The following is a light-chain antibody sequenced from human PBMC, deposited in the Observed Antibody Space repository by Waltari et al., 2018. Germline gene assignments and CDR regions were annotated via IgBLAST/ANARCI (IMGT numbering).Light chain of an antibody. CDR1: QGISSY. Sequence: DIQLTQSPSLLSASVGDRVTITCRASQGISSYLVWYQQKPGKAPKVLISAASTLQTGVPSRVSGSGSGTEFTLTISSLQPEDFATYYCQQVNGYPLTFGGGTKVEIK. V-gene: IGKV1-9*01. CDR3: QQVNGYPLT. J-gene: IGKJ4*01. CDR2: AAS.